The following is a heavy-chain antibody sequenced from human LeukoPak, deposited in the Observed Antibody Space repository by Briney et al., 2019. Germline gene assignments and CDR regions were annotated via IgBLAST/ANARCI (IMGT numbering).Heavy chain of an antibody. J-gene: IGHJ4*02. CDR3: ARDMGTGYCSSTSCYVY. Sequence: GASVKVSCKASGYTFTSYGISWVLQAPGQGLEWMGWMSAYNGNTNYAQKFQGRVTMTTDTSTSTAYMELRSLRSDDTAVYYCARDMGTGYCSSTSCYVYWGQGTLVTVSS. V-gene: IGHV1-18*01. CDR2: MSAYNGNT. D-gene: IGHD2-2*01. CDR1: GYTFTSYG.